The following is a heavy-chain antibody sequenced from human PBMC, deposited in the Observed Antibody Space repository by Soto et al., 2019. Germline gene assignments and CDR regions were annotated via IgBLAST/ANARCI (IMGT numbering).Heavy chain of an antibody. V-gene: IGHV3-23*01. CDR3: ARGSSGYISSWYYFDY. D-gene: IGHD6-13*01. CDR1: GLPFPDYA. J-gene: IGHJ4*02. CDR2: ISGIGGST. Sequence: EVQLLESGGGLVQPGGSLRLSCAASGLPFPDYALSWVGQPPGKGLEWVATISGIGGSTYLADSVKGRLSISRDNSKNTVSLLMNSLRAEDTAVYFCARGSSGYISSWYYFDYWGRGTLVTVSS.